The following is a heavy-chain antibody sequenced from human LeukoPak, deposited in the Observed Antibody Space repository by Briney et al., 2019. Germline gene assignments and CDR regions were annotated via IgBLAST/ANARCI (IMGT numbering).Heavy chain of an antibody. CDR1: GYTLTEIS. Sequence: ASVKVSCKVSGYTLTEISLHWVRQAPGKGLEWMAGFDREDAETISAQKFQGRVTTTEDTSTDTAYMELSSLRSEDTAVYYCTTGVIFSYRRGYFDYWGQGTLVTVSA. D-gene: IGHD3/OR15-3a*01. CDR3: TTGVIFSYRRGYFDY. CDR2: FDREDAET. J-gene: IGHJ4*02. V-gene: IGHV1-24*01.